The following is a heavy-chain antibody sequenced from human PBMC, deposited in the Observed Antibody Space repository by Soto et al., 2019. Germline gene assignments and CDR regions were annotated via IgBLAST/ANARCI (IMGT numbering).Heavy chain of an antibody. Sequence: QVTLKESGPVLVKPTETLTLTCTVSGFSLSNARMGVSWIRQPPGKALEWLAHIFSNDEKSYSTSLKSRLTISKDTTKNQVVITMTNMDPADTATYNYARGVRLGDFSITSCHKGIAFDVSGQGTMVTVSS. V-gene: IGHV2-26*01. CDR2: IFSNDEK. CDR3: ARGVRLGDFSITSCHKGIAFDV. D-gene: IGHD2-2*02. CDR1: GFSLSNARMG. J-gene: IGHJ3*01.